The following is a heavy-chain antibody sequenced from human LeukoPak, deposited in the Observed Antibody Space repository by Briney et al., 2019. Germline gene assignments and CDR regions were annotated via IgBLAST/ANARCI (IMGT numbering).Heavy chain of an antibody. CDR1: GFTFNNYA. D-gene: IGHD5-12*01. CDR2: ITATSDTT. V-gene: IGHV3-23*01. J-gene: IGHJ4*02. Sequence: PGGSLRLSCAASGFTFNNYAMTWVRQAPGKGLEWVSAITATSDTTYYVDSVKGRFTISRDNSKDTLYLQMNSLRAEDTALYYCAKRRSYSGYDIDYWGQGTLVTVSS. CDR3: AKRRSYSGYDIDY.